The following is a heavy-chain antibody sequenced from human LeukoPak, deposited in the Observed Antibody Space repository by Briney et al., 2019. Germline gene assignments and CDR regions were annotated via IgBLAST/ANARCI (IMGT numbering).Heavy chain of an antibody. CDR2: ILSSGTT. J-gene: IGHJ6*03. D-gene: IGHD3-10*01. CDR3: ATDRYYYMDV. Sequence: SETLSVTCSVSGGSISSYYWTWLRQPVGKGLEWIGRILSSGTTESNPSLKSRVTMSIDKSKNHLSLNLSSVTAADTAVYYCATDRYYYMDVWGKGTMVTVSS. CDR1: GGSISSYY. V-gene: IGHV4-4*07.